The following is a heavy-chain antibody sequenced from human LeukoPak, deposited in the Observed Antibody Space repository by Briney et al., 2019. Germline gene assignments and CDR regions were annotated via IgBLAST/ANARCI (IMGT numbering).Heavy chain of an antibody. CDR3: ARDREDRGYSYGPEFDY. Sequence: GGSLRLSCAASGFTFSSYSMNWVRQAPGKGLEWVSSISSSSSYIYYADSVKGRFTISRDNAKNSLYLQMNSLRAEDTAVYYCARDREDRGYSYGPEFDYWGQGTLVTVSS. V-gene: IGHV3-21*01. CDR1: GFTFSSYS. J-gene: IGHJ4*02. D-gene: IGHD5-18*01. CDR2: ISSSSSYI.